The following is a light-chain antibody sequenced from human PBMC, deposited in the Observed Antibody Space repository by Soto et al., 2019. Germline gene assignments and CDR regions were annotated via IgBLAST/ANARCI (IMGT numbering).Light chain of an antibody. J-gene: IGKJ2*01. V-gene: IGKV1-5*01. CDR2: DAS. CDR1: QSISSW. Sequence: DIQRTQSPSTLSASVGDRVTITCRASQSISSWLAWYQQKPGKAPKLLIYDASSLESGVPSRFSGSGSGTEFTLTISSLQPDDFATYYCQQYNSYSRTFGQGTKLEIK. CDR3: QQYNSYSRT.